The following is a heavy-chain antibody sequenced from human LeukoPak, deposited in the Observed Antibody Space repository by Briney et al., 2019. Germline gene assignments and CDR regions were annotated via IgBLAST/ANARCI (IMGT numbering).Heavy chain of an antibody. CDR2: IYYSGST. J-gene: IGHJ4*02. Sequence: SETLSLTCTVSGGSISSYYWSWIRQPPEKGLEWIGYIYYSGSTNYNPSLKSRVTISVDTSKNQFSLKLSSVTAADTAVYYCARTRITIFGVAYFDYWGQGTLVTVSS. CDR1: GGSISSYY. V-gene: IGHV4-59*08. CDR3: ARTRITIFGVAYFDY. D-gene: IGHD3-3*01.